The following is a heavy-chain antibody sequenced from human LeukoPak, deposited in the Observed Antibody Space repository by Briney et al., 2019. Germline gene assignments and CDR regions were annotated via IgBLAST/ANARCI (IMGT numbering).Heavy chain of an antibody. D-gene: IGHD3-16*02. Sequence: SETLSLTCAVYGGSFSGYYWSWIRQPPGKGLEWIGEINHSGSTNYNPSLKSRVTISVDTSKNQFSLKLSSVTAADTAVYYCARRVLDYVWGSYRSNYFDYWGQGTLVTVSP. J-gene: IGHJ4*02. V-gene: IGHV4-34*01. CDR2: INHSGST. CDR3: ARRVLDYVWGSYRSNYFDY. CDR1: GGSFSGYY.